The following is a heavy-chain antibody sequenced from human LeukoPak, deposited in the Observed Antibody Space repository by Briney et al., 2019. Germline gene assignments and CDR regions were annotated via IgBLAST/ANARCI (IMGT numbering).Heavy chain of an antibody. J-gene: IGHJ4*02. Sequence: ASVKVSCKASGYPFTGFYMHWVRQAPGQGLEWMGWINPNRGGTNFAQKFQGRVTMTRDTSISTAYMEVSRLRSDDTAVYYCAKGYCSSTNCYQFDYWGQGTLVTVSS. CDR2: INPNRGGT. CDR3: AKGYCSSTNCYQFDY. D-gene: IGHD2-2*01. CDR1: GYPFTGFY. V-gene: IGHV1-2*02.